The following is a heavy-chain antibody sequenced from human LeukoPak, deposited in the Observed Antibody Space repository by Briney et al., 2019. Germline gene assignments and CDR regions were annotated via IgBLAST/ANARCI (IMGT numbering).Heavy chain of an antibody. D-gene: IGHD5-12*01. CDR1: GYSFTSYW. CDR3: ARSGYDYDYYYYYMDV. J-gene: IGHJ6*03. V-gene: IGHV5-51*01. CDR2: IYPGDSDT. Sequence: KPGESLKISCKGSGYSFTSYWIGWVLQMPGKGLEWMGIIYPGDSDTRYSPSFQGQVTISADKSISTAYLQWSSLKASDTAMYYCARSGYDYDYYYYYMDVWGKGTTVTVSS.